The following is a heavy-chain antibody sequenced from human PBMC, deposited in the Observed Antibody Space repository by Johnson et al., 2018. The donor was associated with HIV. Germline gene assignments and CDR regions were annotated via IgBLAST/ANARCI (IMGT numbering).Heavy chain of an antibody. CDR3: AKEDRITVTRVTWGAFDI. D-gene: IGHD4-17*01. Sequence: QVQLVESGGGVVQPGRSLRLSCTSAFSFSGYAMHWVRQAPGKGLEWVAVVSYDASNKYYADSVKGRFTISRDNSKSTLNLQMNSLRAEDTAIYYCAKEDRITVTRVTWGAFDIWGQGTMVTVSS. CDR2: VSYDASNK. CDR1: AFSFSGYA. V-gene: IGHV3-30*04. J-gene: IGHJ3*02.